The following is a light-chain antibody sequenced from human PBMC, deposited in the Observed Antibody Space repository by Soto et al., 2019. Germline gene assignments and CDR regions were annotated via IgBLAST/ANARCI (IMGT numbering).Light chain of an antibody. J-gene: IGKJ1*01. CDR1: QSLVHSDGNTY. V-gene: IGKV2-24*01. Sequence: DIVMTQTPLSSPVTLGQAASISCKSSQSLVHSDGNTYLSWYQQRPGQPPRLLIYKVSERFSVVPERFSGSGAGTDFTLTISRVEAEDVGVYYCMQATQAVWTFGQGTKVEIK. CDR3: MQATQAVWT. CDR2: KVS.